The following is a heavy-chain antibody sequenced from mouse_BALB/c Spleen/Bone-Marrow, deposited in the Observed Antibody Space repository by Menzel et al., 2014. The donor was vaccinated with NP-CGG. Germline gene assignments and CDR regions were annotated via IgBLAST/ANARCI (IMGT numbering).Heavy chain of an antibody. D-gene: IGHD2-2*01. J-gene: IGHJ4*01. CDR2: INPSSGYT. Sequence: QVQLQQSGAELARPGASVKMSCKASGYTFTTYTMHWVKQRPGQGLEWIGYINPSSGYTNYNQKFKDKATLTADKSSSTAYMQLSSLTSEDSAVYFCAKRDIYYGYDGNAIDYWGQGTSVTVSS. CDR1: GYTFTTYT. CDR3: AKRDIYYGYDGNAIDY. V-gene: IGHV1-4*01.